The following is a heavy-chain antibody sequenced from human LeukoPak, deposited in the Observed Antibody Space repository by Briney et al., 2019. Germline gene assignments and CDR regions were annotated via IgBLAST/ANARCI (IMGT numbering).Heavy chain of an antibody. J-gene: IGHJ4*02. CDR1: GFTFSSYA. V-gene: IGHV3-23*01. CDR3: AKDRQWLANYFDY. Sequence: PGGSLRLSCAASGFTFSSYAMSWIRQAPGKGLEWVSAISGSGGSTYYADSVKGRFTISRDNPKNTLYLQMNSLRAEDTAVYYCAKDRQWLANYFDYWGQGTLVTVSS. D-gene: IGHD6-19*01. CDR2: ISGSGGST.